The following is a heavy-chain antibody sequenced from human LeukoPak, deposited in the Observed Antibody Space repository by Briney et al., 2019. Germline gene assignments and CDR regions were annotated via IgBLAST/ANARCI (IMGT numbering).Heavy chain of an antibody. CDR2: ISWNSGSI. CDR3: AKDISVAGNGNFDY. V-gene: IGHV3-9*01. CDR1: GFSFSSYW. Sequence: GGSLRLSCAASGFSFSSYWMHWVRQAPGKGLEWVSGISWNSGSIGYADSVKGRFTISRDNAKNSLYLQMNSLRAEDTALYYCAKDISVAGNGNFDYWGQGTLVTVSS. J-gene: IGHJ4*02. D-gene: IGHD6-19*01.